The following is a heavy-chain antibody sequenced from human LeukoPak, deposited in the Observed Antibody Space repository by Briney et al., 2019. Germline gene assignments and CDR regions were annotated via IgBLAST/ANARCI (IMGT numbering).Heavy chain of an antibody. CDR2: IIPIFGTA. Sequence: SVKVSCKASGGTFSSYAISWVRQAPGQGLEWMGGIIPIFGTANYAQKFQGRVTITTDESTSTAYMELSSLRSEDTAVYYCARERMVRGVIIYYFDYWGQGTLVTASS. CDR1: GGTFSSYA. CDR3: ARERMVRGVIIYYFDY. V-gene: IGHV1-69*05. D-gene: IGHD3-10*01. J-gene: IGHJ4*02.